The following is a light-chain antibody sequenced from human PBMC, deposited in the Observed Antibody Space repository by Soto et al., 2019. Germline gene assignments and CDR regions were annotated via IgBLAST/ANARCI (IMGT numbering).Light chain of an antibody. V-gene: IGKV3-11*01. J-gene: IGKJ5*01. CDR3: QQRSNWPPIT. CDR2: DAS. CDR1: QSINNY. Sequence: EVVLTQSPATLSLSPGETATLSSMASQSINNYLAWYQQRPGQAPRLLIYDASNRATGIPARFSGSGSGTDFTLTISSLEPEDFAVYCCQQRSNWPPITFGQGTRLEIK.